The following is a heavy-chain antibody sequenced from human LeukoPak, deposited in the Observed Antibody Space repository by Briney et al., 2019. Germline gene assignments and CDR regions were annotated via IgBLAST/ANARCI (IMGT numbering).Heavy chain of an antibody. CDR2: ISYDGSNK. CDR1: GFTFSSYA. V-gene: IGHV3-30-3*01. J-gene: IGHJ4*02. Sequence: GGSLRLSCAASGFTFSSYAMHWVRQAPGKGXXXXXXISYDGSNKYYADSVKGRFTISRDNSKNTLYLQMNSLRAEDTAVYYCARDHSSSSSYYFDYWGQGTLVTVSS. D-gene: IGHD6-6*01. CDR3: ARDHSSSSSYYFDY.